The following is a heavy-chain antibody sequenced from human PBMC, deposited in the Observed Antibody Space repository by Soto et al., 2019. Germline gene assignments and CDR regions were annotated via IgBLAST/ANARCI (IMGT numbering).Heavy chain of an antibody. Sequence: PGGSLRLSCSASGFIFSSYGMHWVRQTPGKGLEWVAVIWYDGSNEYYADSVKGRFTISRDNSKNTLYLQMNSLRAEDTAVYYSARDQLTRVAHYYGMDVWGQGTTVTVSS. CDR2: IWYDGSNE. D-gene: IGHD1-1*01. CDR3: ARDQLTRVAHYYGMDV. V-gene: IGHV3-33*01. J-gene: IGHJ6*02. CDR1: GFIFSSYG.